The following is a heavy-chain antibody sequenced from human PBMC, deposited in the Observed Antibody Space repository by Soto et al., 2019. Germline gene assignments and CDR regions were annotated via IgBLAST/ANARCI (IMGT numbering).Heavy chain of an antibody. CDR2: IKQDGSEK. J-gene: IGHJ6*03. V-gene: IGHV3-7*01. CDR1: GFTFSTYW. D-gene: IGHD2-2*01. CDR3: ARDYCSSTSCHYYYMDV. Sequence: GALRLSCAASGFTFSTYWMSWVRQAPGKGLEWVANIKQDGSEKYYVDSVKGRFTIFRDNAKNSLYLQMNSLRAEDTAVYYCARDYCSSTSCHYYYMDVWGKGTTVTVSS.